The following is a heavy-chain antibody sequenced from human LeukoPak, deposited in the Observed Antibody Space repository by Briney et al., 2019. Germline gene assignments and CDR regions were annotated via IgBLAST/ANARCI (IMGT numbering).Heavy chain of an antibody. V-gene: IGHV3-23*01. Sequence: PGRSLRLSCAASGFTFSSYAMSWVRQAPGKGLEWVSAISGSGGSTYYADSVKGRFTISRDNSKNTLYLQMNSLRAEDTAVYYCAKPATYYYDSSGSRAADYWGQGTLVTVSS. D-gene: IGHD3-22*01. J-gene: IGHJ4*02. CDR1: GFTFSSYA. CDR3: AKPATYYYDSSGSRAADY. CDR2: ISGSGGST.